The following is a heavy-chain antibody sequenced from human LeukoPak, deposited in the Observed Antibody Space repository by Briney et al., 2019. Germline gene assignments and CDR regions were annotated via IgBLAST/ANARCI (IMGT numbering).Heavy chain of an antibody. V-gene: IGHV3-7*01. D-gene: IGHD3-3*01. Sequence: GGSLRLSCAGSGFSFSSYWMTWVRQAPAKGLEWVANIKQDGSEKYYADSVKGRFTISRDNAKNSLYLQMNSLRAEDTAVYYCARETNDFWSGRRMDYWGQGILVTVSS. CDR2: IKQDGSEK. J-gene: IGHJ4*02. CDR1: GFSFSSYW. CDR3: ARETNDFWSGRRMDY.